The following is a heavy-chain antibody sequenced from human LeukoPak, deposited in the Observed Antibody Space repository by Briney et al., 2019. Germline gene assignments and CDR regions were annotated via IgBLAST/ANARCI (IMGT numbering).Heavy chain of an antibody. CDR3: ARGSRRIAAAGTVWFDP. Sequence: ASVKVSCKASGYTFTGYYMHWVRQAPGQGLEWMGWINPNSGGTNYAQKFQGRVTMTRDTSISTAYMELGRLRSDDTAVYYCARGSRRIAAAGTVWFDPWGQGTLVTVSS. CDR1: GYTFTGYY. D-gene: IGHD6-13*01. V-gene: IGHV1-2*02. J-gene: IGHJ5*02. CDR2: INPNSGGT.